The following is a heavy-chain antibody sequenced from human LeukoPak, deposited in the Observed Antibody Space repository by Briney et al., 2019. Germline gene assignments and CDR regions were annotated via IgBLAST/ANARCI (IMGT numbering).Heavy chain of an antibody. J-gene: IGHJ4*02. D-gene: IGHD2-21*01. CDR1: GFTFSSYW. Sequence: GGSLRLSCAASGFTFSSYWMSWVRQAPGKGLGWVANIKQDGSEKYYVDSVKGRFTISRDNAKNSLYLQMNSLRAEDTAVYYCARPGFAGYFDYWGQGTLVTVSS. V-gene: IGHV3-7*01. CDR2: IKQDGSEK. CDR3: ARPGFAGYFDY.